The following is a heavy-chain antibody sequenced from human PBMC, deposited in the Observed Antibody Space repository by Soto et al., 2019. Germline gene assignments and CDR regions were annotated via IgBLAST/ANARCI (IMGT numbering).Heavy chain of an antibody. J-gene: IGHJ4*02. Sequence: GGSLRFSCAASGFTFSSYAMHWVRQAPGKGLEWVALISYDGSDKDYADSVKSRFTISRDNSRNTLFLQMNSLRAEDTAVYYCARDYYKYYDSTGYYRSPDYWGQGTLVTVSS. V-gene: IGHV3-30-3*01. CDR1: GFTFSSYA. D-gene: IGHD3-22*01. CDR2: ISYDGSDK. CDR3: ARDYYKYYDSTGYYRSPDY.